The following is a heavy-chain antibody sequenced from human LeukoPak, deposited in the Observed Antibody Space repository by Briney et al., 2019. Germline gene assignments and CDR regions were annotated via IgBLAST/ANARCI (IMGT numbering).Heavy chain of an antibody. CDR1: GFTLSDYY. Sequence: GGSLRLSCAASGFTLSDYYMSWIRQAPGKGLEWIAYFNNMEIYTNYAESVKGRFTISRDSAKNSLYLQMNSLRAEDTAVYYCARGPRDIVVVDAHYSDYWGQGTLVTVSS. V-gene: IGHV3-11*06. J-gene: IGHJ4*02. D-gene: IGHD2-15*01. CDR3: ARGPRDIVVVDAHYSDY. CDR2: FNNMEIYT.